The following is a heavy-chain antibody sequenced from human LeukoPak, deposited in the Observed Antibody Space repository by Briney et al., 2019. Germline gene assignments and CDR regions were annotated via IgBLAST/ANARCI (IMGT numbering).Heavy chain of an antibody. CDR1: GFTFSRYG. CDR2: ISYAGNDK. CDR3: AKDGFCSSTSCYPNHFDY. V-gene: IGHV3-30*18. Sequence: GGSLRLSCAASGFTFSRYGMHWVRQAPGKGLEWVALISYAGNDKYYADSVKGRFTISRDNSKNTLYLQMNTLRAEDTAVYYCAKDGFCSSTSCYPNHFDYWGQGTLVTVSS. D-gene: IGHD2-2*01. J-gene: IGHJ4*02.